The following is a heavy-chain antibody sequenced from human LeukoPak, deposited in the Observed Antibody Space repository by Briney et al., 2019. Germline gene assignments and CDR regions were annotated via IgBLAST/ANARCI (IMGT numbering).Heavy chain of an antibody. D-gene: IGHD3-10*01. CDR1: GGSFSGYY. V-gene: IGHV4-34*01. CDR2: INHSGST. J-gene: IGHJ5*02. Sequence: PSETLSLTCAVYGGSFSGYYWSWIRQPPGKGLEWIGEINHSGSTNYNPSLKSRVTISVDTSKNQFSLKLSSVTAADTAVYYCARQRFSRYYYGSGSSANWFDPWGQGTLVTVSS. CDR3: ARQRFSRYYYGSGSSANWFDP.